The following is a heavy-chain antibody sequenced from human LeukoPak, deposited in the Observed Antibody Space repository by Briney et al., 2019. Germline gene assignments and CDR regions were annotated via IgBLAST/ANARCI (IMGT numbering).Heavy chain of an antibody. CDR2: MNPNSGNT. D-gene: IGHD2-2*01. J-gene: IGHJ6*03. Sequence: GASVKVSCKASGYTFTSYDIDWVRQATGQGLEWMGWMNPNSGNTGYAQKFQGRVTITRNTSISTAYMELSSLRSEDTAVYYCARESGTHRHCSSTSCYGVYYYYYMDVWGKGTTVTVSS. V-gene: IGHV1-8*03. CDR1: GYTFTSYD. CDR3: ARESGTHRHCSSTSCYGVYYYYYMDV.